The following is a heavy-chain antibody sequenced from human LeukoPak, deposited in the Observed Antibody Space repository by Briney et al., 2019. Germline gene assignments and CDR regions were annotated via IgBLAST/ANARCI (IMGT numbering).Heavy chain of an antibody. V-gene: IGHV3-23*01. CDR2: INDGGGDT. D-gene: IGHD6-19*01. J-gene: IGHJ4*02. CDR1: GFTFSSYG. CDR3: AKGVTVSGTGDY. Sequence: GGSLRLSCAASGFTFSSYGMSWVRQAPGKGLEWVSAINDGGGDTYYADSVKGRFTISRDNSKNTLYLQMNSLRVEDTAVYYCAKGVTVSGTGDYWGQGTLVTVSS.